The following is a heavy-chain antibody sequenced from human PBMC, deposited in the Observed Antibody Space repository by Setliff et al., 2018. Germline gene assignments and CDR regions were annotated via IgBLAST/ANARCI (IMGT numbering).Heavy chain of an antibody. J-gene: IGHJ5*02. CDR3: ARGYCGDCYSYLGS. CDR2: IGHNSRTI. D-gene: IGHD2-21*02. Sequence: GGSLRLSCVASGFTFSSHGMTWVRLAPGKGLEWISYIGHNSRTIHYADSVKGRFTVSRDNAKNSLYLQMDSLRVEDTAVYYCARGYCGDCYSYLGSWGQGTLVTVSS. CDR1: GFTFSSHG. V-gene: IGHV3-48*01.